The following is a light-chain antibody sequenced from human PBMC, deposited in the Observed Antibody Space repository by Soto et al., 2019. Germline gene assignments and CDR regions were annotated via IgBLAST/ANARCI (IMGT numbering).Light chain of an antibody. CDR2: GAS. CDR1: QSASSSY. Sequence: EIVLTQSPGTLSLSPGERATVSCRASQSASSSYFAGYQQKPGQAPQLLISGASNRATGIPDRFSGSGSGTDFTLTNSRLEPEDFAVYYCQHYARSVGTFGQGTRVEIK. V-gene: IGKV3-20*01. CDR3: QHYARSVGT. J-gene: IGKJ1*01.